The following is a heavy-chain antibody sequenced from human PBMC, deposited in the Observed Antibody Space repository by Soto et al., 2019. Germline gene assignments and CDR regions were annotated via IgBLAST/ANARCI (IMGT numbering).Heavy chain of an antibody. CDR2: IYYSGST. CDR3: ARAGGDCSSTSCYNWFDP. J-gene: IGHJ5*02. CDR1: GASLSDNY. D-gene: IGHD2-2*01. V-gene: IGHV4-34*09. Sequence: SETLSLTCAVYGASLSDNYCNWLRQPPGKGLEWIGYIYYSGSTYYNPSLKSRVTISVDTSKNQFSLKLSSVTAADTAVYYCARAGGDCSSTSCYNWFDPWGQGTLVTVSS.